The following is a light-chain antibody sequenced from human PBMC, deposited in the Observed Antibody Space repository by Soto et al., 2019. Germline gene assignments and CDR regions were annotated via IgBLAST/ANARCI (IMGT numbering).Light chain of an antibody. CDR3: QQRNSWPLT. Sequence: TQSPSSLCVSPGQGATRSCRASQSVFTSLAWFQQKPGQAPKLLISDTSHRAPGIPARFSGSGSGTDFTLTISSLQPEDFAVYYCQQRNSWPLTFGGGTKVDIK. CDR1: QSVFTS. V-gene: IGKV3-11*01. CDR2: DTS. J-gene: IGKJ4*01.